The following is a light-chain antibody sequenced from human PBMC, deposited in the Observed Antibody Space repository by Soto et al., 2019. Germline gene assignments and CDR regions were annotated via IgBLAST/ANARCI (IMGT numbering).Light chain of an antibody. CDR3: QSYGSRLSGWV. Sequence: QSVLTQPPSVSGAPGQRVTISCTGSSSNIGAGYDVHWYQQLPGTAPKLLIHGNSNRPSGVPDRFSGSKSGTSASLAITGLQAEDEADYCCQSYGSRLSGWVFGGGTKLTVL. V-gene: IGLV1-40*01. CDR1: SSNIGAGYD. J-gene: IGLJ3*02. CDR2: GNS.